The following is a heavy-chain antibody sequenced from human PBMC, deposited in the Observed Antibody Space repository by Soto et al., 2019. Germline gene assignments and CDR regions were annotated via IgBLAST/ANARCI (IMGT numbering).Heavy chain of an antibody. Sequence: KTSSTXALTCSGSVFSISTANLFICVRQPPGKGLEWIGEIYESGSTNYNPSLKSRVDISLYKSKNQFSLKLSSVTAADTAVYYCARGGRSSWLRLFQKWGQGTLV. D-gene: IGHD6-13*01. J-gene: IGHJ1*01. CDR2: IYESGST. V-gene: IGHV4-4*02. CDR1: VFSISTANL. CDR3: ARGGRSSWLRLFQK.